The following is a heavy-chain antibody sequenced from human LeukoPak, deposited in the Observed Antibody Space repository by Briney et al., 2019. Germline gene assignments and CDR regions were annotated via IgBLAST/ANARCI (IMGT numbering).Heavy chain of an antibody. CDR1: GYTFTSYD. D-gene: IGHD2-15*01. V-gene: IGHV1-8*03. CDR2: MNPNSANT. J-gene: IGHJ4*02. CDR3: ARGHWGSGVTSPYYFDY. Sequence: ASVTVSCKASGYTFTSYDINWVRQATGQGLEWMGWMNPNSANTGYAQKFQGRVTITRNTSISTAYMELSSLRSEDTAVYYCARGHWGSGVTSPYYFDYWGQGTLVTVSS.